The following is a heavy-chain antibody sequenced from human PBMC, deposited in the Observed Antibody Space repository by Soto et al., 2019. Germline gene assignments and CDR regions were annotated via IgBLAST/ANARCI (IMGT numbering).Heavy chain of an antibody. Sequence: PSETLSLTCTVSGGSISSYYWSWIRQPPGKGPEWIGYIYYSGSTNYNPSLKSRVTISVDTSKNQFSLKLSSVTAADTAVYYCARDQVINQPNDAFDIWGQGTMVTVSS. CDR3: ARDQVINQPNDAFDI. J-gene: IGHJ3*02. CDR1: GGSISSYY. D-gene: IGHD2-21*01. CDR2: IYYSGST. V-gene: IGHV4-59*01.